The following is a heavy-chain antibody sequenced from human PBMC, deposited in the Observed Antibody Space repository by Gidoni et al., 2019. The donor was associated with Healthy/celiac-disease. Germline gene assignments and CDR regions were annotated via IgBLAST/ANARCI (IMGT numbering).Heavy chain of an antibody. J-gene: IGHJ6*02. D-gene: IGHD2-15*01. CDR1: GFTFSSSA. CDR3: AKGSGVVVVDAIDYGMDV. CDR2: VSGNVGRT. V-gene: IGHV3-23*01. Sequence: EGQLLESGGGLVQPGGAQRLSCAASGFTFSSSAMSWVRQAPGKGLEWVSAVSGNVGRTYYADSVKGRFTISRDNSKNTLYLQMNSLRAEDTALYYCAKGSGVVVVDAIDYGMDVWGRGTTVTVSS.